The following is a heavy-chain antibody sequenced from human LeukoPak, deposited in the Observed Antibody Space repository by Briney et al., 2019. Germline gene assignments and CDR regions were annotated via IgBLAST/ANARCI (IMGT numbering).Heavy chain of an antibody. D-gene: IGHD2-15*01. Sequence: GGSLRLSCAASGFTFSSYAMSWVRQAPGKGLEWVTFIRYDGNDKYYADSVKGRFTISRDNSQNTLYLQMNSLRPEDTAIYYCAAVVVGAFDIWGQGTMVTVSS. V-gene: IGHV3-30*02. J-gene: IGHJ3*02. CDR2: IRYDGNDK. CDR3: AAVVVGAFDI. CDR1: GFTFSSYA.